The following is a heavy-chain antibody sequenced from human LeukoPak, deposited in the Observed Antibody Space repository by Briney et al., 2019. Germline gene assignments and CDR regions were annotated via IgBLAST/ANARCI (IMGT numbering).Heavy chain of an antibody. CDR2: IDYRGST. CDR1: GGSLSSSSSH. D-gene: IGHD1-26*01. J-gene: IGHJ5*02. V-gene: IGHV4-39*01. Sequence: AETLSLTCTVSGGSLSSSSSHWGWIRRPPGKGLEWVGGIDYRGSTHTMPTLKSSVTISVDTSKTQCSLKPSAVTAPDTAAYYCARHIYGGSSYWFSPGGEGTLVSVSS. CDR3: ARHIYGGSSYWFSP.